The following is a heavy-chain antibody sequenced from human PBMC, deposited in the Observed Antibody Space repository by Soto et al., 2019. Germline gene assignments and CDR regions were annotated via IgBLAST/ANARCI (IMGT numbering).Heavy chain of an antibody. CDR2: IIPIFGTA. J-gene: IGHJ4*02. V-gene: IGHV1-69*01. Sequence: QVQLVQSGAEVKKPGSSVKVSCKASGGTFSSYSINWVRQAPGKGLEWMGEIIPIFGTANYEQKFQGRVTITADESTSTAYMELSSLRSEDTAVYYCARDGGRHSGGIDYWGQGTLVTVSS. D-gene: IGHD1-26*01. CDR1: GGTFSSYS. CDR3: ARDGGRHSGGIDY.